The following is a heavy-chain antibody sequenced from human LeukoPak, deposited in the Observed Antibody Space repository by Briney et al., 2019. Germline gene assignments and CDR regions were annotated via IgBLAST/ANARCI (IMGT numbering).Heavy chain of an antibody. J-gene: IGHJ4*02. D-gene: IGHD6-13*01. CDR2: IRYDGSNK. Sequence: GGSLRLSCAASGFTFSSYGMHWVRQAPGKGLEWVAFIRYDGSNKYYADSVKGRFTISRDNSKNTLYLQMNSLRAEDTAVYYCAKVAGQQLVEDYWGQGTLVTVSS. CDR1: GFTFSSYG. V-gene: IGHV3-30*02. CDR3: AKVAGQQLVEDY.